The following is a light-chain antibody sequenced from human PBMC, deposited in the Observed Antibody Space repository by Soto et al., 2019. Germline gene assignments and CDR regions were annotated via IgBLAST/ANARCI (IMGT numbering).Light chain of an antibody. Sequence: SVLTQPASVSGSPGQSITISCTATSXDVGSFNYVSWYQHHPGKAPKLMIYEVTSRPSGVSNRFSGSKSGNTASLTISGLQAEDEADYYCVSYATSTTLYVLGSGTKVTVL. CDR1: SXDVGSFNY. CDR2: EVT. V-gene: IGLV2-14*01. J-gene: IGLJ1*01. CDR3: VSYATSTTLYV.